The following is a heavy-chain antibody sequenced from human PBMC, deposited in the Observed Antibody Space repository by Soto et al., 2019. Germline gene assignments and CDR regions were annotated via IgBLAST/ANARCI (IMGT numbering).Heavy chain of an antibody. CDR1: GYSFTSYW. Sequence: PGESLKISCKGSGYSFTSYWISWVRQMPGKGLEWMGRIDPSDSYTNYSPSFQGHVTISADKSISTAYLQWSSLTASDTAMYYCARTMVRGVIIAPYYGMDVWGQGTTVTVSS. CDR3: ARTMVRGVIIAPYYGMDV. V-gene: IGHV5-10-1*01. CDR2: IDPSDSYT. D-gene: IGHD3-10*01. J-gene: IGHJ6*02.